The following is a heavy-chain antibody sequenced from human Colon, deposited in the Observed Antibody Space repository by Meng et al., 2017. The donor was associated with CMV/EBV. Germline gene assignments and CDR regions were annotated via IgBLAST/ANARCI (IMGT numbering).Heavy chain of an antibody. V-gene: IGHV1-69*05. Sequence: SVTVSCKASGGPFSRYTFSWVRQAPGQGREWLGGILPIFRTPNYAQKFQGRVTVSTDASAAIVYMELSSLRSEDTAVYFCAGIPEANSGYFSIWGQGTLVTVSS. D-gene: IGHD3-22*01. J-gene: IGHJ1*01. CDR1: GGPFSRYT. CDR3: AGIPEANSGYFSI. CDR2: ILPIFRTP.